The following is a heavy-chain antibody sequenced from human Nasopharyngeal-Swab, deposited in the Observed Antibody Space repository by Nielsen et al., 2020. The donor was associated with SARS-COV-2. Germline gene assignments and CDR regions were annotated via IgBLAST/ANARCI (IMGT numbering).Heavy chain of an antibody. V-gene: IGHV3-21*06. CDR3: ASDSPAMFAY. CDR1: GFTFSSYS. CDR2: ISSSGDYI. Sequence: GESLKISCAASGFTFSSYSINWVRQAPGKGLEWVSAISSSGDYIYYAPSLKGQFTISRDNAKNSVYLQMNSLRAEDTAVYYCASDSPAMFAYWGQGTLVTVSS. J-gene: IGHJ4*02. D-gene: IGHD3-10*02.